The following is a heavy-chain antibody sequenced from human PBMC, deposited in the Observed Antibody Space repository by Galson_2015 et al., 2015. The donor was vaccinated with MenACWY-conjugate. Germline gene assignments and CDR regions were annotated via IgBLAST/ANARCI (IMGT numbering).Heavy chain of an antibody. CDR2: ISSAGISI. J-gene: IGHJ4*02. CDR3: AKMRANAGGVGGDYFDY. D-gene: IGHD3-16*01. Sequence: SLRLSCAASGFTFSSNTTNWVRQAPGKGLEWVSSISSAGISIYYADSVKGRFTISRDNAENSLYLQMNSLRDEDTAVYYCAKMRANAGGVGGDYFDYWGQGALVPISP. V-gene: IGHV3-48*02. CDR1: GFTFSSNT.